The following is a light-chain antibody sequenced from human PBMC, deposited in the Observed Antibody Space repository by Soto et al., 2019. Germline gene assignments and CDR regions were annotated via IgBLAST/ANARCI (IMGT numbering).Light chain of an antibody. CDR1: NIGSKS. J-gene: IGLJ2*01. V-gene: IGLV3-21*04. Sequence: SYELTQPPSVSVAPGKTARITCGGNNIGSKSVHWYQQKPGQAPVLVIYSDSDRPSGIPERFSGSNSGNTATLTISRVEAGDEADYYCQVWDNSSVIFGGGTKLTVL. CDR3: QVWDNSSVI. CDR2: SDS.